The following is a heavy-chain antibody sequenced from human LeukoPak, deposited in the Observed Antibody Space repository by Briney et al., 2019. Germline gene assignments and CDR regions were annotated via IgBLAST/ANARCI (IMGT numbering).Heavy chain of an antibody. Sequence: GGSLRLSCAASGFTFSSYAMSWVRQAPGKGLEWVSAISGSGGSTYYADSVKGRFTISKDNSKNTLYLQMNSLRAEDTAVYYCAKGLGGRPSYFDYWGQGTLVTVSS. J-gene: IGHJ4*02. CDR1: GFTFSSYA. CDR3: AKGLGGRPSYFDY. CDR2: ISGSGGST. V-gene: IGHV3-23*01. D-gene: IGHD3-10*01.